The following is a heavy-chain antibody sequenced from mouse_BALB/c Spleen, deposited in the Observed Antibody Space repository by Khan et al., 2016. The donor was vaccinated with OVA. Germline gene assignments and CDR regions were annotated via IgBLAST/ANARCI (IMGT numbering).Heavy chain of an antibody. CDR2: TSYSGST. D-gene: IGHD1-2*01. Sequence: EVQLQESGPGLVKPSQSLSLTCTVTGYSITSGYGWNWIRQFPGNKLEWMGYTSYSGSTNYNPSLKSRISITRDTSKNQFFLQLNSVTTEDTATHYCARTARIKYWGQGTTLTVSS. J-gene: IGHJ2*01. CDR1: GYSITSGYG. CDR3: ARTARIKY. V-gene: IGHV3-2*02.